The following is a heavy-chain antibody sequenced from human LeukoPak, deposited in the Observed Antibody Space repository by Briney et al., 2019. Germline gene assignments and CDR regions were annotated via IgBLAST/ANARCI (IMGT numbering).Heavy chain of an antibody. CDR1: GFTFSSYA. Sequence: GGSLRLSCAASGFTFSSYAMHWVRQAPGKGLEWVAVISYDGSNKYYADSVKGRFTISRDNSKNTLYLQMNSLRAEDTAVYYCARAGVYDRKVYYYYYYMDVWGKGTTVTVSS. CDR3: ARAGVYDRKVYYYYYYMDV. J-gene: IGHJ6*03. D-gene: IGHD5/OR15-5a*01. V-gene: IGHV3-30*01. CDR2: ISYDGSNK.